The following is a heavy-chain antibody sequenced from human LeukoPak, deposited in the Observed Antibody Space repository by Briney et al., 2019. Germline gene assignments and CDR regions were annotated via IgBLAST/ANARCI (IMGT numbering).Heavy chain of an antibody. CDR3: ARIGYFESGGAVAAPHY. D-gene: IGHD6-19*01. J-gene: IGHJ4*02. V-gene: IGHV3-23*01. Sequence: RSGGSLRLSCVASGFSFSSYAMTWVRQAPGKGLEWVSAISPRGVTTYHADSVKGRFTSSRDSSKNTVYLQMNSLRVEDTAVYYCARIGYFESGGAVAAPHYWGQGTLVTVSS. CDR2: ISPRGVTT. CDR1: GFSFSSYA.